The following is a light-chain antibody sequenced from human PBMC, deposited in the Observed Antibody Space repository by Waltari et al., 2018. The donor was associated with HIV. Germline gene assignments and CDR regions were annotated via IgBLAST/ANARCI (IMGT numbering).Light chain of an antibody. CDR3: SSYTSSSTPV. J-gene: IGLJ2*01. V-gene: IGLV2-14*03. CDR2: DVT. Sequence: QSALTQPASVSGSPGQSITIYCTGTSSGVGGYDYVSWYQQHPGKAPKLMIYDVTNRPSGVSNRFSGSKSGNTASLTISGLQAEDEADYYCSSYTSSSTPVFGGGTKLTVL. CDR1: SSGVGGYDY.